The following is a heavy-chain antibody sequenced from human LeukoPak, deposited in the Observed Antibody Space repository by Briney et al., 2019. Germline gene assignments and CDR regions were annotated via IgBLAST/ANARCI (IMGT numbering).Heavy chain of an antibody. Sequence: ASVKVSCKASGYTFTSYGISWVRQAPGQGLEWMGWISAYNGNTNYAQKLQGRVTMTRDTSTSTVYMELSSLRSEDTAVYYCARGPPLRITFGGVIVYWGQGTLVTVSS. CDR2: ISAYNGNT. D-gene: IGHD3-16*01. CDR1: GYTFTSYG. J-gene: IGHJ4*02. CDR3: ARGPPLRITFGGVIVY. V-gene: IGHV1-18*01.